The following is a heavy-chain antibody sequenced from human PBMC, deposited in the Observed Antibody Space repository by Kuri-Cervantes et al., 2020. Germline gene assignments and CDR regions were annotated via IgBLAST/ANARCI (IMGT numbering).Heavy chain of an antibody. CDR1: GFTFSSYD. J-gene: IGHJ4*02. D-gene: IGHD6-19*01. CDR3: ASHQSSGIAVAGIRFDY. CDR2: IGTAGDT. V-gene: IGHV3-13*01. Sequence: GDSLKISCPASGFTFSSYDMHWVRQATGKGLEWVSAIGTAGDTYYPGSVKGRFTISRDNSKNTLYLQMNSLRAEDTAVYYCASHQSSGIAVAGIRFDYWGQGTLVTVSS.